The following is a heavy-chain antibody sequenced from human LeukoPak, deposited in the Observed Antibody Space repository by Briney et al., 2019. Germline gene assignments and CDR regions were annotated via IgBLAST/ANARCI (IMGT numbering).Heavy chain of an antibody. Sequence: GGSLRLSCAASGFTFSSYSMNWVRQAPGKGLEWVSYISSSSSTIYYADSVEGRFTISRDNAKNSLYLQMNSLRAEDTAVYYCARDPPEYNWNYFDYWGQGTLVTVSS. J-gene: IGHJ4*02. V-gene: IGHV3-48*01. CDR2: ISSSSSTI. CDR3: ARDPPEYNWNYFDY. D-gene: IGHD1-20*01. CDR1: GFTFSSYS.